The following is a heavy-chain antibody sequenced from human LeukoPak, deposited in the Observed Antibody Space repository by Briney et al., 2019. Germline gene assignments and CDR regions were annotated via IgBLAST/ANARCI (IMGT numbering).Heavy chain of an antibody. V-gene: IGHV4-39*01. Sequence: SETLSLTCTVSGDTVRSSSYYWGWIRQPPGKGLEWIGSVHSSGSTYYNLSLKGRVTISVDTSKNQFSLKLSSVTAADTALYYCARKRRDGDNPFDSWGQGTLVTVSS. D-gene: IGHD5-24*01. CDR2: VHSSGST. J-gene: IGHJ4*02. CDR3: ARKRRDGDNPFDS. CDR1: GDTVRSSSYY.